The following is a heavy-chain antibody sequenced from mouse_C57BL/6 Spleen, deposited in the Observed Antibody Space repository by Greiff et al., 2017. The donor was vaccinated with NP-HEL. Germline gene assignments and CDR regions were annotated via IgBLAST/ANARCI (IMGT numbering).Heavy chain of an antibody. J-gene: IGHJ3*01. D-gene: IGHD4-1*01. CDR1: GYTFTSYW. Sequence: QVQLQQSGAELVKPGASVKLSCKASGYTFTSYWMHWVKQRPGQGLEWIGMIHPNSGSTNYNEKFKSKATLTVDKSSSTAYMQLSSLTSEDSAVYYCARVTGDWFAYWGQGTLVTVSA. CDR3: ARVTGDWFAY. CDR2: IHPNSGST. V-gene: IGHV1-64*01.